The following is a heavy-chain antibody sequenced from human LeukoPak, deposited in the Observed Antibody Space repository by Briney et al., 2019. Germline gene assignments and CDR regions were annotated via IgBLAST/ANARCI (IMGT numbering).Heavy chain of an antibody. J-gene: IGHJ4*02. V-gene: IGHV3-23*01. Sequence: GGSLRLSCAASGFTFYDYAMHWVRQAPGKGLEWVSYISGSGGSTYYADSVKGRFTISRDNSKNTLYLPMSSLRAEDTAVYYCAKETTVAGFYPYFDYWGQGTLVTVSS. CDR1: GFTFYDYA. D-gene: IGHD6-19*01. CDR2: ISGSGGST. CDR3: AKETTVAGFYPYFDY.